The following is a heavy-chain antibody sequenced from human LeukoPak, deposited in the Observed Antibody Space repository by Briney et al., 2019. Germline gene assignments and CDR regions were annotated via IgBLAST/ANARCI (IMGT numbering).Heavy chain of an antibody. D-gene: IGHD6-19*01. CDR1: GFTFSNYD. CDR3: AKDLSRAVAADWFDP. V-gene: IGHV3-23*01. Sequence: GGSLRLSCAASGFTFSNYDMSWVRQAPGRGLEWVSSISDSGGSTYYADSVKGRFTISRDNSKNTLYLQMTNLRAADTAVYYCAKDLSRAVAADWFDPWDQGSLVTVPS. CDR2: ISDSGGST. J-gene: IGHJ5*02.